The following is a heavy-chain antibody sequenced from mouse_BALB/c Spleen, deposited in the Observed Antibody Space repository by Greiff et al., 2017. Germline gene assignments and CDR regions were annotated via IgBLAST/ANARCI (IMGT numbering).Heavy chain of an antibody. Sequence: EVKLMESGGGLVQPGGSLKLSCAASGFDFSRYWMSWVRQAPGKGLEWIGEINPDSSTINYTPSLKDKFIISRDNAKNTLYLQMSKVRSEDTALYYCARWYGNYAMDYWGQGTSVTVSS. J-gene: IGHJ4*01. D-gene: IGHD2-10*02. CDR1: GFDFSRYW. V-gene: IGHV4-1*02. CDR3: ARWYGNYAMDY. CDR2: INPDSSTI.